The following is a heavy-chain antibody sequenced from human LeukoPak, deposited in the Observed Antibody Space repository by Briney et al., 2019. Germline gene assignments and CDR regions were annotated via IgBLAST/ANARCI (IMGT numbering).Heavy chain of an antibody. CDR2: ISSGSSYI. Sequence: GGSLRLSCAASGFTFSSYSMNWVRQAPGKGLGWVSSISSGSSYIYYADSVKGRFTISRDNAKNSLYLQMNSLKAEDTAVYYCARDCWDYGSGSYCGIDYWGQGTLVTVPS. CDR3: ARDCWDYGSGSYCGIDY. D-gene: IGHD3-10*01. V-gene: IGHV3-21*01. J-gene: IGHJ4*02. CDR1: GFTFSSYS.